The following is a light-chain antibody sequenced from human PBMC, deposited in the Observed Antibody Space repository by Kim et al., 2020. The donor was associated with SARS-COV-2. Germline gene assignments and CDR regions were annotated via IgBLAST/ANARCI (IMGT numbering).Light chain of an antibody. V-gene: IGLV2-8*01. Sequence: QSALTQPPSASGSPGQSVTISCTGTSSDIGGYNYVSWYQQHPGKAPKLIIYEVSKWPSGVPDRFSGSKSGNTASLTVSGLQAEDEADYYCSSYAGSTVVFGGGTQLTVL. J-gene: IGLJ2*01. CDR1: SSDIGGYNY. CDR3: SSYAGSTVV. CDR2: EVS.